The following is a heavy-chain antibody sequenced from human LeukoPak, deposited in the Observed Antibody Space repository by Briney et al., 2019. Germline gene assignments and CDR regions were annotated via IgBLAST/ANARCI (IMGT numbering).Heavy chain of an antibody. CDR3: ATSIFGVVPDAFDI. J-gene: IGHJ3*02. CDR2: IIPILGTA. V-gene: IGHV1-69*13. D-gene: IGHD3-3*01. CDR1: GGTFSSYA. Sequence: GASVKVSCKASGGTFSSYAISWVRQAPGQGLEWMGGIIPILGTANYAQKFQGRVTITADESTSTAYMELSSLRSEDTAVYYCATSIFGVVPDAFDIWGQGTMVTVSS.